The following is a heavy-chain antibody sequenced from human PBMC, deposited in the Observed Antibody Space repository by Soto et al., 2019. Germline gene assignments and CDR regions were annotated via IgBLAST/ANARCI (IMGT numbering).Heavy chain of an antibody. J-gene: IGHJ3*01. V-gene: IGHV4-4*02. CDR1: GGSISSRNW. D-gene: IGHD6-6*01. Sequence: XATLSLTFTVSGGSISSRNWWSWLRQSPTKGLEWIGEIYQSGSTNYNPSLESRVTISVDKSKNQFSLELTSLTAADTAVYYCAKDRLWGSSDRGAPDDFEVWGQRTMVTVSS. CDR2: IYQSGST. CDR3: AKDRLWGSSDRGAPDDFEV.